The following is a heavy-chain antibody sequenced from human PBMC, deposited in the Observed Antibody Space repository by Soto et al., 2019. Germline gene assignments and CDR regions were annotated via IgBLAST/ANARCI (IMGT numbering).Heavy chain of an antibody. Sequence: QVQLQESGPGLVKPSGTLSLTCAVSGGSVSSSNWWSWVRQSPGKGLEWMGEIYHSGSAHYNPSLKSRAPISLDKSKNPFSLRLTSVTAADTAVYYCARVPGVVVSADDAFDIWGPGTRVIVSS. J-gene: IGHJ3*02. CDR1: GGSVSSSNW. CDR2: IYHSGSA. D-gene: IGHD2-21*02. CDR3: ARVPGVVVSADDAFDI. V-gene: IGHV4-4*02.